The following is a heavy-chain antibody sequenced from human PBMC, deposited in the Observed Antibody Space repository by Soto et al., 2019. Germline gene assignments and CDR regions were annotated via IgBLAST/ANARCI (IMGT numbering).Heavy chain of an antibody. CDR2: ITAYNGNT. D-gene: IGHD5-18*01. Sequence: ASVKVSCKASGYTFTIYDINWVRQAPGQGLEWMGWITAYNGNTNYAQKLQGRVTMTTDTSTSTAYMELRGLRSDDTAVYYCAKRRGYSNGEFDYWGQGTLVTVSS. CDR3: AKRRGYSNGEFDY. CDR1: GYTFTIYD. V-gene: IGHV1-18*01. J-gene: IGHJ4*02.